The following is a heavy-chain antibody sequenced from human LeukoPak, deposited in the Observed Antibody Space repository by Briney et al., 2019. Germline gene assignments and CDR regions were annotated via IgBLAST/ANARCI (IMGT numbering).Heavy chain of an antibody. D-gene: IGHD3-9*01. CDR1: GYTFSGYA. CDR3: ARDYYDILTGYSAFDY. V-gene: IGHV3-30*04. Sequence: PGRSLRLSCAASGYTFSGYAMHWVRQAPGKGLEWVAVISYDGSNKYYADSVKGRFTISRDNSKNTLYLQMNSLRAEDTAVYYCARDYYDILTGYSAFDYWGQGTLVTVSS. CDR2: ISYDGSNK. J-gene: IGHJ4*02.